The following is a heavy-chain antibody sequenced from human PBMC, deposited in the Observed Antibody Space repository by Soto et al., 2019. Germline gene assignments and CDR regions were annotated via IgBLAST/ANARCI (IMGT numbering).Heavy chain of an antibody. Sequence: GGSLRLSCAASGFTFSSYAMHWVRQAPGKGLEWVAVISYDGSNKYYADSVKGRFTISRDNSKNTLYLQMNSLRAEDTAVYYCARDRSGSFYGVEDYYYYYGMDVWGQGTTVTVSS. CDR2: ISYDGSNK. J-gene: IGHJ6*02. CDR1: GFTFSSYA. CDR3: ARDRSGSFYGVEDYYYYYGMDV. V-gene: IGHV3-30-3*01. D-gene: IGHD6-13*01.